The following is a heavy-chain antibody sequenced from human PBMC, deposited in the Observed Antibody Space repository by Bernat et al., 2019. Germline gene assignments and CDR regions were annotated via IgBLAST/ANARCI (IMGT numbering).Heavy chain of an antibody. D-gene: IGHD3-16*01. CDR1: GFTFSSYS. Sequence: EVQLVESGGGLVQPGGSLRLSCAASGFTFSSYSMNWVRQAPGKGLEWVSYISSSSSTIYYADSVKGRFTISRDNSKNTLYLQMNSLRAEDTAVYYCARGAYGMDVWGQGTTVTVSS. V-gene: IGHV3-48*01. CDR2: ISSSSSTI. CDR3: ARGAYGMDV. J-gene: IGHJ6*02.